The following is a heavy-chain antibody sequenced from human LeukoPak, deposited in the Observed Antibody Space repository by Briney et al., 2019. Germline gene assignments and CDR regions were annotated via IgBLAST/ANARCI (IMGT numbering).Heavy chain of an antibody. CDR1: GCTFTGYY. D-gene: IGHD4/OR15-4a*01. V-gene: IGHV1-2*04. CDR3: VRGGGTIRNWFDP. Sequence: ASVKVSCKASGCTFTGYYMHWVRQAPGQGLEWMGWINPNSGGTNYAQKFQGWVTMTRDTSISTVYMELSRLRSDDTAVYYCVRGGGTIRNWFDPWGQGTLVTVSS. J-gene: IGHJ5*02. CDR2: INPNSGGT.